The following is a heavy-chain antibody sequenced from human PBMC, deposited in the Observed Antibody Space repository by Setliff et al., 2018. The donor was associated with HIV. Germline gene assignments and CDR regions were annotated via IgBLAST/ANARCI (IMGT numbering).Heavy chain of an antibody. CDR3: AREGFTGSEFDS. CDR1: GYTFTGYY. J-gene: IGHJ4*02. Sequence: ASVKVSCKASGYTFTGYYVHWVRQAPGQGLEWMGWINPNNGGTNYAQKFQGRVTMTRDTSISTAYMELNRLRSDDTAVYYCAREGFTGSEFDSWGQGTLVTVSS. D-gene: IGHD3-9*01. CDR2: INPNNGGT. V-gene: IGHV1-2*02.